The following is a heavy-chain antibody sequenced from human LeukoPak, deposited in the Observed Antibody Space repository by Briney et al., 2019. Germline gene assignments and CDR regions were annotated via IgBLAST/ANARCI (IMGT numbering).Heavy chain of an antibody. CDR2: IIPIFGTA. CDR1: GGTFSSYA. CDR3: ARDVTGYSYGPDAFDI. D-gene: IGHD5-18*01. Sequence: ASVKVSCKASGGTFSSYAISWVRQAPGQGLEWMGGIIPIFGTANYAQKFQGRVTITADESTSTAYMELSSLRSEDTAVYYCARDVTGYSYGPDAFDIWGQGTMVTVSS. V-gene: IGHV1-69*13. J-gene: IGHJ3*02.